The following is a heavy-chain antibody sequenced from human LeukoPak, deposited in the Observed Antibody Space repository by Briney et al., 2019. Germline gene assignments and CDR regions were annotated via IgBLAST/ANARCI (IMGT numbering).Heavy chain of an antibody. CDR2: ISGSGGST. D-gene: IGHD6-19*01. V-gene: IGHV3-23*01. CDR3: AKDGTAVAGRGYNWFDP. J-gene: IGHJ5*02. CDR1: GFTFSSYA. Sequence: GGSLRLSCAASGFTFSSYAMSWVHQAPGKGLEWVSAISGSGGSTYYADSVKGRFTISRDNSKNTLYLQMNSLRAEDTAVYYCAKDGTAVAGRGYNWFDPWGQGTLVTVSS.